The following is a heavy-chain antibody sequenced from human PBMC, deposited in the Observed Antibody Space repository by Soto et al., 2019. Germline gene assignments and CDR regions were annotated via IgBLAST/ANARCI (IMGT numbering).Heavy chain of an antibody. V-gene: IGHV4-39*01. D-gene: IGHD3-10*01. J-gene: IGHJ6*03. Sequence: TSETLSLTCTVSGGSISSSSYYWGWIRQPPGKGLEWIGSIYYGGSTYYNPSLKSRVTISVDTSKNQFSLKLSSVTAADTAVYYCARHSGVAKTRYYYMDVWGKGTTVTVSS. CDR1: GGSISSSSYY. CDR2: IYYGGST. CDR3: ARHSGVAKTRYYYMDV.